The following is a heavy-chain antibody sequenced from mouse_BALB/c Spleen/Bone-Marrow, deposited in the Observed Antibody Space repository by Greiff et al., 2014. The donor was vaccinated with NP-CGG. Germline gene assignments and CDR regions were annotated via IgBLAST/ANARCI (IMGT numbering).Heavy chain of an antibody. CDR1: GYSITSDYA. D-gene: IGHD1-1*01. J-gene: IGHJ4*01. V-gene: IGHV3-2*02. CDR3: ARYYGSSYYAMDY. Sequence: EVQRVESGPGLVKPSQSLSLTCTVTGYSITSDYAWNWIRQFPGNKLEWMGYISYSGSTSYNPSLKSRISITRDTSKNQFFLQLNSVTTEDTATYYCARYYGSSYYAMDYWGQGTSVTVS. CDR2: ISYSGST.